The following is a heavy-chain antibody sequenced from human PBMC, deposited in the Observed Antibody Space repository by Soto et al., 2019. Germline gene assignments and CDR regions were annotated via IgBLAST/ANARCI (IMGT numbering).Heavy chain of an antibody. CDR2: ISYDGSNK. CDR3: ARDHGNYDFWCGFDY. CDR1: GFTFSSYA. Sequence: QVQLVESGGGVVQPGRSLRLSCAASGFTFSSYAMHWVRQAPGKGLEWVAVISYDGSNKYYADSVKGRFTISRDNSKNTLYLQMNSLRAEDTAVYYCARDHGNYDFWCGFDYWGQGTLVTVSS. D-gene: IGHD3-3*01. V-gene: IGHV3-30-3*01. J-gene: IGHJ4*02.